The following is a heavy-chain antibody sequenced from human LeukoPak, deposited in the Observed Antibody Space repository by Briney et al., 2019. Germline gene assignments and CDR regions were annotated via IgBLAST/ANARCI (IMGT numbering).Heavy chain of an antibody. D-gene: IGHD3-22*01. CDR2: IYYSGST. CDR1: GGSISSGDYS. J-gene: IGHJ3*02. V-gene: IGHV4-30-4*01. CDR3: ARGAYYYDSSGYPI. Sequence: SQTLSLTCTVSGGSISSGDYSWSWIRQPPGKGLEWIGYIYYSGSTYYNPSLKSRVTISVDTSKNQFSLKLSSVTAADTAVYYCARGAYYYDSSGYPIWGQGTMVTVSS.